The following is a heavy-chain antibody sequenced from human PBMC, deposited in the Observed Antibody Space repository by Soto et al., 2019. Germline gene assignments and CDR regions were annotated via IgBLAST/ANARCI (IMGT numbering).Heavy chain of an antibody. Sequence: SETLCLTCNVAGGPINSPDYYWTWLRQSPGKGLEWIGYLYFNGGTQYNPSLRTPISMSLDTSKKHFSLKMRSVTGADTAVYYCARGISKYSSWYEPHTWFDAWGQGALVTVSS. CDR3: ARGISKYSSWYEPHTWFDA. J-gene: IGHJ5*02. CDR2: LYFNGGT. V-gene: IGHV4-30-4*01. CDR1: GGPINSPDYY. D-gene: IGHD6-13*01.